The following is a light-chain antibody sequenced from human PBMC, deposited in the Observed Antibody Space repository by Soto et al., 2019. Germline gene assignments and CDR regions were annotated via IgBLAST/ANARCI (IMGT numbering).Light chain of an antibody. J-gene: IGKJ1*01. CDR2: KAS. CDR1: QSISSW. Sequence: DIQSTPSPSTLSASVGASVTITGRASQSISSWLAWYQQKPGKAPKLLIYKASSLESGVPSTFSGRGSGTEFTLTISSLQTDDFATYYCQQYNSYSWTFGPGTKVDIK. V-gene: IGKV1-5*03. CDR3: QQYNSYSWT.